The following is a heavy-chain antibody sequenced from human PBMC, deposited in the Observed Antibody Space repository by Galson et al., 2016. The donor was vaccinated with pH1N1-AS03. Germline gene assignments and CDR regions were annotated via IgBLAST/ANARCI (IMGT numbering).Heavy chain of an antibody. V-gene: IGHV3-53*01. CDR3: VRNDYEDVDLQGFYFDY. D-gene: IGHD4/OR15-4a*01. Sequence: SLRLSCAPSGLTANSNYMSWVRQAPGKGLQWVSTIYSGGSTYYADSVKGRFTISRDNSRNTLYLQMKSLRAEDTAVYFCVRNDYEDVDLQGFYFDYWGQGTLVTVSS. CDR2: IYSGGST. CDR1: GLTANSNY. J-gene: IGHJ4*02.